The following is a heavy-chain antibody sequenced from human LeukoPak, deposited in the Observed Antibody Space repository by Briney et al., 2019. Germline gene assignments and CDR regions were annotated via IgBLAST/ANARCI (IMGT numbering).Heavy chain of an antibody. D-gene: IGHD3-3*01. CDR2: IYTSGST. Sequence: PSETLSLTCTVSGGSISSYYWSWIRQPAGKGLEWIGRIYTSGSTNYNPSLKSRATMSVDTSKNQFSLKLSSVTAADTAVYYCARLSAEDRFLEWTTYYMDVWGKGTTVTVSS. V-gene: IGHV4-4*07. J-gene: IGHJ6*03. CDR3: ARLSAEDRFLEWTTYYMDV. CDR1: GGSISSYY.